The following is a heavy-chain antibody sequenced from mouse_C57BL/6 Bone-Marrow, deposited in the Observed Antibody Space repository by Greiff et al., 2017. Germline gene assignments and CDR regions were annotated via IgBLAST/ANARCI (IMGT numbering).Heavy chain of an antibody. CDR2: IYPRSDNT. V-gene: IGHV1-81*01. CDR1: GYTFTSYG. CDR3: ASPTRSSGYSMDY. J-gene: IGHJ4*01. D-gene: IGHD3-2*02. Sequence: VQLQQSGAELARPGASVKLSCKASGYTFTSYGISWVKQRTGQGLEWIGEIYPRSDNTYYNEKFKGKATLTADKSSSTAYMELRSLKSEDSAVYFCASPTRSSGYSMDYWGQGTSVTVSS.